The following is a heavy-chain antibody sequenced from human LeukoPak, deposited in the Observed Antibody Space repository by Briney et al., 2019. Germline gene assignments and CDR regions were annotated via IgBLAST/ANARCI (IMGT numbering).Heavy chain of an antibody. J-gene: IGHJ4*01. D-gene: IGHD6-13*01. CDR3: AKDSSSWYKVYYFDY. Sequence: GGSLRLSFAASVFAFTSNAMSWGGRSPGKGRRGVSAFSGSSGSTYYAESVKGRFTISRDKSKITLYLQMISLTAEDTAVYYCAKDSSSWYKVYYFDYWGQGTLVTVSS. CDR2: FSGSSGST. V-gene: IGHV3-23*01. CDR1: VFAFTSNA.